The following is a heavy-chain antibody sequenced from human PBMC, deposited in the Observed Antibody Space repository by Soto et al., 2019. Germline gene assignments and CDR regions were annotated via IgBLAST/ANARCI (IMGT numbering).Heavy chain of an antibody. D-gene: IGHD5-12*01. V-gene: IGHV1-46*03. Sequence: QVQLVQSGAEVKKPGSSLKISCNASGSSLTSSYMHWVRQGPGQGLEWMGTINPISGSTTYAQKFQGRVAMTTDTSTGTVYMELSSVSSEDTAVYFCASYDGDPGPFAIWGQGTRVIVSS. CDR1: GSSLTSSY. J-gene: IGHJ3*02. CDR3: ASYDGDPGPFAI. CDR2: INPISGST.